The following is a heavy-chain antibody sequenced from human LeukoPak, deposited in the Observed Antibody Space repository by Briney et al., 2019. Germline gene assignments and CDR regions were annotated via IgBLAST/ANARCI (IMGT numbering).Heavy chain of an antibody. J-gene: IGHJ4*02. CDR2: IKQDGSEK. Sequence: PGGSLRLSCAASGFTFGSYWMSWVRQAPGKGLEWVANIKQDGSEKYYVDSVKGRFTISRDNAKNSLYLQMNSLRAEDTAVYYCARGSHDSGAIDYWGQGTLVTVSS. CDR3: ARGSHDSGAIDY. CDR1: GFTFGSYW. V-gene: IGHV3-7*04. D-gene: IGHD1-26*01.